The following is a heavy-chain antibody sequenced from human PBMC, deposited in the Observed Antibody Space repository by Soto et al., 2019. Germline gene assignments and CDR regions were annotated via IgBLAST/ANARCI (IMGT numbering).Heavy chain of an antibody. CDR2: MNPNNGNA. Sequence: ASVKVSCKASGFTFITYDFSWVRQAAGQGLEWMGWMNPNNGNAGFAQKFRGRINMTRNTSISTAYLELSSLKASDSAIYYCARREGDCSKLDHWGHGTLVTVSS. J-gene: IGHJ5*02. V-gene: IGHV1-8*01. CDR3: ARREGDCSKLDH. D-gene: IGHD4-4*01. CDR1: GFTFITYD.